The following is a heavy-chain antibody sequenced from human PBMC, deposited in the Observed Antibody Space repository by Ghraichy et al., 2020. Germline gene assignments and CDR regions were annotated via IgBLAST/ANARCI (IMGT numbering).Heavy chain of an antibody. CDR2: IDWDDDK. V-gene: IGHV2-70*11. J-gene: IGHJ6*02. CDR1: GFSLSTSGMC. Sequence: QTLSLTCTFSGFSLSTSGMCVSWIRQPPGKALEWLARIDWDDDKYYSTSLKTRLTISKDTSKNQVVLTMTNMDPVDTATYYCARAPTLPDSSSSGMDVWGQGTTVTVSS. CDR3: ARAPTLPDSSSSGMDV. D-gene: IGHD6-13*01.